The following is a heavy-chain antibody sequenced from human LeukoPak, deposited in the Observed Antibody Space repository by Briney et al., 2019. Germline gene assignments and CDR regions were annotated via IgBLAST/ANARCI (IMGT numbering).Heavy chain of an antibody. CDR3: ARGTGSTPYTYYMDV. V-gene: IGHV4-59*01. CDR1: SGSISLYY. CDR2: VYYTGST. D-gene: IGHD1-1*01. J-gene: IGHJ6*03. Sequence: PSETLSLTCTVSSGSISLYYWTWIRQPPGKGLEWIGYVYYTGSTNHNPSLKSRVTISVDTSKNQFSLKLTSVTAADTAVYFCARGTGSTPYTYYMDVWGKGTTVAASS.